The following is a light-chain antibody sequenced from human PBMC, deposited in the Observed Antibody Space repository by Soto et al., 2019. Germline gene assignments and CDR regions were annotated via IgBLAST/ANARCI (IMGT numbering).Light chain of an antibody. V-gene: IGLV2-23*02. CDR2: EVS. CDR1: SSDVGSYNF. J-gene: IGLJ3*02. Sequence: QSALTQPASVSGSPGQSIIISCTGTSSDVGSYNFVSWYQQHPGKAPKLMIYEVSKRPSGVSNRFSGSKSDNTASLTISGLQPEDEADYYCCSYAGNSGVFGGGTKLTVL. CDR3: CSYAGNSGV.